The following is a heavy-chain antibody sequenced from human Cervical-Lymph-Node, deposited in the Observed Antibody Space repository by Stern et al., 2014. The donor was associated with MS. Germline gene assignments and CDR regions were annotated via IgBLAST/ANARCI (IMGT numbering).Heavy chain of an antibody. J-gene: IGHJ4*02. CDR1: GLTFSSYT. CDR3: ARDGRSV. V-gene: IGHV3-30-3*01. CDR2: ISYDRNSK. Sequence: VQLVESGGGVFQPGRSLRLSCAASGLTFSSYTMHWVRQAPGKGLEWGSVISYDRNSKFYADAVKGRFTITRANSKNSLFLQMNSLRTEDTAVYYCARDGRSVWGQGTLVTVSS.